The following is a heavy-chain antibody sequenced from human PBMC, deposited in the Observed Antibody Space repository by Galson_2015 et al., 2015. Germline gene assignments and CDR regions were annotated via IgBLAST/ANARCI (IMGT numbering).Heavy chain of an antibody. CDR2: IYPGDSDT. D-gene: IGHD6-19*01. CDR1: GYSFTSYW. Sequence: QSGAEVKKPGESLKISCKGSGYSFTSYWIGWVRQMPGKGLEWMGIIYPGDSDTRYSPSFQGQVTISADKSISTAYLQWSSLKASDTAMYYCARLEGLAVAGIGIVDYWGQGTLVTVSS. V-gene: IGHV5-51*01. CDR3: ARLEGLAVAGIGIVDY. J-gene: IGHJ4*02.